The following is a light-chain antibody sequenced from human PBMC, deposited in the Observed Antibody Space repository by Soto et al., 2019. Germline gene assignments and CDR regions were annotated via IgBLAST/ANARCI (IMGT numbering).Light chain of an antibody. V-gene: IGLV2-23*02. Sequence: QSALTQPASVSGSPGQSITISCTGTSSDVGSYNLVSWYQQHPGKAPKLMIHEVSKRPSGVSNRFSGSKSGNTASLTISGLQGEDEADYYCCSYAGSSTPLIFGTGTKLTVL. J-gene: IGLJ1*01. CDR1: SSDVGSYNL. CDR3: CSYAGSSTPLI. CDR2: EVS.